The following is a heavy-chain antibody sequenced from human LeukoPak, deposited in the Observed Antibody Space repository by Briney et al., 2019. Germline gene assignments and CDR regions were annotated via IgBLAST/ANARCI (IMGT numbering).Heavy chain of an antibody. J-gene: IGHJ4*02. CDR1: GGTFSSYA. Sequence: GASEEVSCKASGGTFSSYAFSWVRQAPGQGLERMGGIIPIVGTTNYAQMFQGRVTITADESTSTAYMELSSLRSEDTAVYYCARGGYYYDSSGYSHLPDYWGQGTLVTVSA. CDR2: IIPIVGTT. CDR3: ARGGYYYDSSGYSHLPDY. V-gene: IGHV1-69*13. D-gene: IGHD3-22*01.